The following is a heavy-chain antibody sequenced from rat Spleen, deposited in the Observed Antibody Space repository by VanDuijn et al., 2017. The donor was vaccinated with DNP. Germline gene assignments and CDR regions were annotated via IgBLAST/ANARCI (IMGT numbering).Heavy chain of an antibody. CDR3: PRWPGYNPPYAMDA. CDR2: VNSAGTT. Sequence: EVQLQESGPGLVKTSQSLSLTCSVTGYSITSSYRWNWIRKFPGNKLEWMGSVNSAGTTNYNPYLKSTISITRDTSKNHLFLQVNSVTTEDTATYYCPRWPGYNPPYAMDAWGQGTSVTVSS. CDR1: GYSITSSYR. V-gene: IGHV3-3*01. J-gene: IGHJ4*01. D-gene: IGHD1-4*01.